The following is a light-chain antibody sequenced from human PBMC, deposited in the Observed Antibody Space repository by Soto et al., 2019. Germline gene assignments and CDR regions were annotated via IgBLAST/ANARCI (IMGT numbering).Light chain of an antibody. Sequence: QLTQSPSSLSASVGDRVTITCRASQDVSRYLAWYQQKAGKAPKPLIYGASTLQSGVPSRFSSFGSGKEFTLTISSLQHEDFATYHCQQLQRTPFTFGPGTTVD. CDR3: QQLQRTPFT. CDR1: QDVSRY. J-gene: IGKJ3*01. V-gene: IGKV1-9*01. CDR2: GAS.